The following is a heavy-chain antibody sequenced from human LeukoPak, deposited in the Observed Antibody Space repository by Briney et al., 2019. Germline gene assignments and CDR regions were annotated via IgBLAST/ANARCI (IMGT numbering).Heavy chain of an antibody. D-gene: IGHD2/OR15-2a*01. V-gene: IGHV3-21*01. CDR2: VSSSGTKI. Sequence: GGSLRLSCAAPGFTFSSHAMNWVRQAPGKGLEWVSSVSSSGTKIFYADSVRGRFTVSRDNAGSSLSLQMDSLRVEDTAVYYCTRELLSLQQGLDYWGQGTLVTVSS. CDR3: TRELLSLQQGLDY. J-gene: IGHJ4*02. CDR1: GFTFSSHA.